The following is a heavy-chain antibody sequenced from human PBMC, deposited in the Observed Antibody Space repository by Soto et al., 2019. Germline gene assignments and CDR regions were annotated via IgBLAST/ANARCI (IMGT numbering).Heavy chain of an antibody. CDR2: IYYSGNT. Sequence: PSETLSLTCTVSGGSISSSSYYWGWIRQPPGKGLEWIGSIYYSGNTYYSPSLKSRVTISVDTSKNQFSLKLSSVTAADTAVYYCATQEVGGSYVYTFDPWGQGTLVTVSS. J-gene: IGHJ5*02. CDR1: GGSISSSSYY. V-gene: IGHV4-39*01. D-gene: IGHD1-26*01. CDR3: ATQEVGGSYVYTFDP.